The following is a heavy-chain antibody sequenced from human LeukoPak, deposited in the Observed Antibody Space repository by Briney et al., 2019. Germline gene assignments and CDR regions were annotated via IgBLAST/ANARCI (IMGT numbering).Heavy chain of an antibody. CDR3: AVDYGGNSAEYFQH. J-gene: IGHJ1*01. CDR2: IYYSGST. D-gene: IGHD4-23*01. Sequence: SETLSLTCTVSGGSISSYYWSWIRQPPGKGLEWIGYIYYSGSTNYNPSLKSRVTISVDTSKNQFSLKLSSVTAADTAVYYCAVDYGGNSAEYFQHWGQGTLVTVSP. V-gene: IGHV4-59*08. CDR1: GGSISSYY.